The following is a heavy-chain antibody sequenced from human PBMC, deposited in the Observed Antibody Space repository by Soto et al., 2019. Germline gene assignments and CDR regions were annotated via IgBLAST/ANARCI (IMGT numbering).Heavy chain of an antibody. CDR2: ISGSGGST. J-gene: IGHJ4*02. Sequence: SLRLSCAASGFTSSSYAMSWVRQAPGKGLEWVSAISGSGGSTYYADSVKGRFTISRDNSKNTLYLQMNSLRAEDTAVYYCAKAGVNPGHYFDYWGQGTLVTVSS. CDR1: GFTSSSYA. CDR3: AKAGVNPGHYFDY. V-gene: IGHV3-23*01. D-gene: IGHD3-10*01.